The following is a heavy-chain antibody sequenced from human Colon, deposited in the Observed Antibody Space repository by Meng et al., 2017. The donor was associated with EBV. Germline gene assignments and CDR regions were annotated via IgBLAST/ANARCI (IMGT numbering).Heavy chain of an antibody. J-gene: IGHJ4*02. V-gene: IGHV4-61*01. CDR1: GGSVSSETYY. Sequence: VQLRGSGPGPGKPSETLPLPCSVSGGSVSSETYYWNWIRQPPGKALEWIGYVSYSGGTNYNPSLKNRVTISVDTSKNQVSLRLSSVTAADTAVFYCARAVGPDCSSTSCPFDYWGQGTLVTVSS. D-gene: IGHD2-2*01. CDR3: ARAVGPDCSSTSCPFDY. CDR2: VSYSGGT.